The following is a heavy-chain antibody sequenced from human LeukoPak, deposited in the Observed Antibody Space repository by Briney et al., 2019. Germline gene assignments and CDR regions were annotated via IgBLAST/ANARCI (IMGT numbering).Heavy chain of an antibody. J-gene: IGHJ4*02. V-gene: IGHV1-2*02. Sequence: ASVKVSCKASGYTFTGYYMHWVRQAPGQGLEWMGWINPNSGGTNYAQKFQGGVTMTRDTSISTAYMELSRLRSDDTAVYYCARAYPRITIFGVVIRPAGYFDYWGQGTLVTVSS. CDR2: INPNSGGT. CDR1: GYTFTGYY. CDR3: ARAYPRITIFGVVIRPAGYFDY. D-gene: IGHD3-3*01.